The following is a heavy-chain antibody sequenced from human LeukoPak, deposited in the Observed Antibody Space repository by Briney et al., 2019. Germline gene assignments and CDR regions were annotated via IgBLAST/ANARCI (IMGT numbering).Heavy chain of an antibody. V-gene: IGHV3-23*01. CDR2: ITASGGNT. Sequence: GGSLRLSCAASGFTFSNYGMHWVRQAPGKGLEWVSAITASGGNTYYADSVKGRFTISRDNSKNTLYLQVNSLRAEDTAVYYCAKGNGYSYGRYYFDYWGQGTLVTVSS. CDR3: AKGNGYSYGRYYFDY. J-gene: IGHJ4*02. D-gene: IGHD5-18*01. CDR1: GFTFSNYG.